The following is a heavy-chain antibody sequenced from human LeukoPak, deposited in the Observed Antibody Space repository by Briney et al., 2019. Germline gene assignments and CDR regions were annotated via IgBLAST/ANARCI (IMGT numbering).Heavy chain of an antibody. D-gene: IGHD3-22*01. CDR2: ISSSSSYI. Sequence: PGGSLRLSCAASGFIFSSYSMNWVRQAPGKGLEWVSSISSSSSYIYYADSVKGRFTISRDNAKNSLYLQMNSLRAEDTAVYYCARDVGEEHYYDSSGPIIGWGQGTLVTVSS. J-gene: IGHJ4*02. V-gene: IGHV3-21*01. CDR1: GFIFSSYS. CDR3: ARDVGEEHYYDSSGPIIG.